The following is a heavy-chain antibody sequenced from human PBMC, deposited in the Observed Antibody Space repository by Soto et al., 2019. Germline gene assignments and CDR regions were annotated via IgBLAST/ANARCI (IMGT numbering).Heavy chain of an antibody. CDR3: ARHGFTIGWYPLSLDY. CDR1: GGSISSSSYY. Sequence: QLQLQESGPGLVKPSETLSLTCTVSGGSISSSSYYWGWIRQPPGKGLEWIGSIYYSGSTYYSPSLKSRVTISVDTSKNHFSLKLSSVTAADTAVYYCARHGFTIGWYPLSLDYWGQGTLVTVSS. D-gene: IGHD6-19*01. J-gene: IGHJ4*02. CDR2: IYYSGST. V-gene: IGHV4-39*01.